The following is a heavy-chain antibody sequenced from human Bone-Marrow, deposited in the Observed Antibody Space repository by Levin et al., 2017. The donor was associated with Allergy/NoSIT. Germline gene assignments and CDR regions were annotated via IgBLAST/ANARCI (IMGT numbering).Heavy chain of an antibody. Sequence: GGSLRLSCAASGFIFRSYAMHWVRQAPGKGLEWVALISFDGSNKFYVDSVKGRFTISRDNSKNTLHLQMSSLRPEDTAVYYCARSSRLRTAWNQYHYDLDVWGQGTTVIVSS. CDR2: ISFDGSNK. J-gene: IGHJ6*02. D-gene: IGHD1-1*01. CDR1: GFIFRSYA. V-gene: IGHV3-30*04. CDR3: ARSSRLRTAWNQYHYDLDV.